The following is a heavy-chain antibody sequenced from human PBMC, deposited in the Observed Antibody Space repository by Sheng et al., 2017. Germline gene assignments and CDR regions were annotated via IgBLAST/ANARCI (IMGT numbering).Heavy chain of an antibody. V-gene: IGHV4-38-2*02. CDR1: GYSISSGYY. D-gene: IGHD3-22*01. Sequence: QVQLQESGPGLVKPSETLSLTCTVSGYSISSGYYWGWIRQPPVKGLEWIGSIYHSGSTYYNPSLKSRVTISVDTSKNQFSLKLSSVTAADTAVYYCARALFVVVVITAGWFDPWGQGTLVTVSS. J-gene: IGHJ5*02. CDR2: IYHSGST. CDR3: ARALFVVVVITAGWFDP.